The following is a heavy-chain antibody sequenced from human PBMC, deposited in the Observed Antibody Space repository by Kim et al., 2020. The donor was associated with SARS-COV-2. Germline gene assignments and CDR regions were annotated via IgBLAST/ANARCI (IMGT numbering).Heavy chain of an antibody. D-gene: IGHD2-2*01. Sequence: SETLSLTCTVSGGSISSSSYYWGWIRQPPGKGLEWIGSIYYSGSTYYNPSLKSRVTISVDTSKNQFSLKLSSVTAADTAVYYCARRGGGVVVVPAATHTFDYWGQGTLVTVSS. J-gene: IGHJ4*02. CDR1: GGSISSSSYY. V-gene: IGHV4-39*01. CDR2: IYYSGST. CDR3: ARRGGGVVVVPAATHTFDY.